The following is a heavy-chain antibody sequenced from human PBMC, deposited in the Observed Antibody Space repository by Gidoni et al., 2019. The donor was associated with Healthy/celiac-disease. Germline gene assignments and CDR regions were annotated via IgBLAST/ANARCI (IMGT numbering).Heavy chain of an antibody. CDR3: AKDLLIAAAGTARYYGMDV. Sequence: VQLLESGGGLVHPVRSLILSCAASGFTFDAYAMHWVRQAPGNGLEWESGISWNSGSIGYADSGKGRFTISRDNAKNSLYLQMNSLRAEDTALYDCAKDLLIAAAGTARYYGMDVWGQGTTVTVSS. CDR1: GFTFDAYA. J-gene: IGHJ6*02. CDR2: ISWNSGSI. D-gene: IGHD6-13*01. V-gene: IGHV3-9*01.